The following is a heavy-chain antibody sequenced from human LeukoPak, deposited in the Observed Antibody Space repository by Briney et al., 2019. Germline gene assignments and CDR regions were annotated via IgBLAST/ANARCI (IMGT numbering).Heavy chain of an antibody. Sequence: PGGSLRLYCAASGFTFSSYGMHWVRQAPGKGLERVAVISYDGSNKYYADSVKARFTISRDNSKNTLYLQMNSLRAEDTAVYYCAKGSDYYGSGSYYDYWGQGTLVTVSS. J-gene: IGHJ4*02. D-gene: IGHD3-10*01. CDR1: GFTFSSYG. CDR3: AKGSDYYGSGSYYDY. V-gene: IGHV3-30*18. CDR2: ISYDGSNK.